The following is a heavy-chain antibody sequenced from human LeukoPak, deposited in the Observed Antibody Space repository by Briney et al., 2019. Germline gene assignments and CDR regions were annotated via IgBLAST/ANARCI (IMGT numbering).Heavy chain of an antibody. V-gene: IGHV4-34*01. CDR3: ARNGGIAAAWPYYYGMDV. Sequence: SETLSLTCAVHGGSFSGYYWSWIRQPPGKGLEWIGEINHSGSTNYNPSLKSRVTISVDTSKNQFSLKLSSVTAADTAVYYCARNGGIAAAWPYYYGMDVWGQGTTVTVSS. CDR2: INHSGST. CDR1: GGSFSGYY. D-gene: IGHD6-13*01. J-gene: IGHJ6*02.